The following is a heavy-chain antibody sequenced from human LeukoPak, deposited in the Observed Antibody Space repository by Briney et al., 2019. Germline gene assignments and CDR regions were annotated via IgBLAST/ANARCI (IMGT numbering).Heavy chain of an antibody. V-gene: IGHV3-7*01. CDR3: ARGRYCSSTSCHYFDY. J-gene: IGHJ4*02. CDR1: GFTFSSYW. Sequence: GGSLRLSCAASGFTFSSYWMSWVRQAPGKGLEWVANIKQDGSEKYYVDSVKGRFTISRDNAKNSLYLQMNSLRAEDTAVYYCARGRYCSSTSCHYFDYWGQGTLATVSS. D-gene: IGHD2-2*01. CDR2: IKQDGSEK.